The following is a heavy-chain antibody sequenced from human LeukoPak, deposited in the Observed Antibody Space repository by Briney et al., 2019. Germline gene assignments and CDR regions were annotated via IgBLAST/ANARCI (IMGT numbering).Heavy chain of an antibody. CDR3: ARLRWPRGGRSSFDY. V-gene: IGHV5-51*01. Sequence: GESLQISCKGSGYRFTTHWIGWVRQMPGKGLEWMGIVNPDGSYTIYSPSFQGQVTISADKSITTAYLQWSSLKASDTAMYYCARLRWPRGGRSSFDYWGQGALVTVSS. CDR2: VNPDGSYT. CDR1: GYRFTTHW. D-gene: IGHD3-10*01. J-gene: IGHJ4*02.